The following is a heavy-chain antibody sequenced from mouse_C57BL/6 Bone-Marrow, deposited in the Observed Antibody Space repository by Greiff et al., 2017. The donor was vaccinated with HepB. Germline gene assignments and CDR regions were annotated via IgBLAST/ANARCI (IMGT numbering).Heavy chain of an antibody. CDR2: ISNGGGST. V-gene: IGHV5-12*01. Sequence: EVKLVESGGGLVQPGGSLKLSCAASGFTFSDYYMYWVRQTPEKRLEWVAYISNGGGSTYYPDTVKGRFTISRDNAKNTLYLKMSRLKSEDTAMYYCARHENGGFAYWGQGTRVTVSA. J-gene: IGHJ3*01. CDR3: ARHENGGFAY. CDR1: GFTFSDYY.